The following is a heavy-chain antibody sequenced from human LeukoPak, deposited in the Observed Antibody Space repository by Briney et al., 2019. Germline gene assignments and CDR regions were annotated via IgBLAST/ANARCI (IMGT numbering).Heavy chain of an antibody. V-gene: IGHV3-23*01. Sequence: GGSLRLSCAASGFTFSSYAMSWVRQAPGKGLEWVSAISGSGGSTYYADSVKGRFTISRDSSKNTLYLQMNSLRAEDTAVYYCAKVGSGWYRAAYYFDYWGQGTLVTVSS. CDR1: GFTFSSYA. J-gene: IGHJ4*02. CDR2: ISGSGGST. CDR3: AKVGSGWYRAAYYFDY. D-gene: IGHD6-19*01.